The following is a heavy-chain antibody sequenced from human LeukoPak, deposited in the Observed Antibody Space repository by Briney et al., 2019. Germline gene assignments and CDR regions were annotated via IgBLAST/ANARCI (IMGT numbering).Heavy chain of an antibody. CDR1: GFTFSSYA. Sequence: GGSLRLSCAASGFTFSSYAMHWVRQAPGKGLEWVAFIQYEGRYKYYADSVKGRFTISRDNSKNMLYLQMNSLRAEDTAVYYCAKDIGDVGRRGYFDYWGQGTLVTVSS. D-gene: IGHD1-1*01. V-gene: IGHV3-30*02. CDR2: IQYEGRYK. J-gene: IGHJ4*02. CDR3: AKDIGDVGRRGYFDY.